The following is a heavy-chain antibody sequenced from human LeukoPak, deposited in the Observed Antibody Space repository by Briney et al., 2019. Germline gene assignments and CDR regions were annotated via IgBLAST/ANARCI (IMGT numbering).Heavy chain of an antibody. J-gene: IGHJ3*02. V-gene: IGHV3-74*01. CDR3: ARDSGTGSEAFDI. CDR1: GFTFSNSW. CDR2: GNSDGSRT. Sequence: GGSLILSCAASGFTFSNSWMHWVRQAPGKGLVWVSRGNSDGSRTTYADSVKGRFTISRDNAKNTLYLQMNSLRVEDTALYYCARDSGTGSEAFDIWGQGTMVTVSS. D-gene: IGHD1-14*01.